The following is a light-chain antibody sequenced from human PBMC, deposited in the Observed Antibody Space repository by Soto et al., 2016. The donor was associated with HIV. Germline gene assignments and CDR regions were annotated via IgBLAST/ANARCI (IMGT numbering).Light chain of an antibody. Sequence: DIQMTQSPSSLSASVGDRVTITCRASQSISSYLNWYQLKPGKAPKLLIYAASSLQSGVPSRFSGSGSGTDFTLTISSLQPGDFATYYCQQSYSTPYTFGQGTKLEIK. CDR3: QQSYSTPYT. CDR1: QSISSY. J-gene: IGKJ2*01. V-gene: IGKV1-39*01. CDR2: AAS.